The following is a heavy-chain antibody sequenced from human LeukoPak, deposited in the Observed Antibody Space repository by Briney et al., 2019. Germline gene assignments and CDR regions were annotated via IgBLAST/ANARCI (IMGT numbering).Heavy chain of an antibody. D-gene: IGHD3-10*01. CDR2: MNPNSGNT. V-gene: IGHV1-8*01. CDR3: ARGTYYYGSGSYLGDY. CDR1: GYTFTSYD. Sequence: GASVKVSCKASGYTFTSYDINWVRQATGQGLEWMGWMNPNSGNTDYAQKFQGRVTMTRNTSTSTAYMELSSLRSENTAVYYCARGTYYYGSGSYLGDYWGQGTLVTVSS. J-gene: IGHJ4*02.